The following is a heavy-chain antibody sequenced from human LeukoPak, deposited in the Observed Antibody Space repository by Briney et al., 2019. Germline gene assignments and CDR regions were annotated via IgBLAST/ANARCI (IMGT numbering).Heavy chain of an antibody. V-gene: IGHV3-7*03. CDR2: IKQDGSEK. CDR1: GFTFSTHW. J-gene: IGHJ4*02. Sequence: GGSLRLSCAAPGFTFSTHWMTWVRQAPGKGLEWVANIKQDGSEKYYLDSVKGRFTISRDNAKNSLFLQMNSLRAEDTAMYYCATDSRSCRYWGQGTLVTVSS. CDR3: ATDSRSCRY.